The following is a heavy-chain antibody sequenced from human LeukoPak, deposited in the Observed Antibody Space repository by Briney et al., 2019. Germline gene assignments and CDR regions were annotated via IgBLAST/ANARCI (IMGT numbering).Heavy chain of an antibody. Sequence: GGSLRLSCAASGFSFSSYAMSWVRQAPGKGLEWVSAISGRRDSTSYADSVKGRFTISRDNSKNTLYLQMNSLRAEDTAVYYCAELGITMIGGVWGKGTTVTISS. J-gene: IGHJ6*04. CDR3: AELGITMIGGV. D-gene: IGHD3-10*02. CDR2: ISGRRDST. V-gene: IGHV3-23*01. CDR1: GFSFSSYA.